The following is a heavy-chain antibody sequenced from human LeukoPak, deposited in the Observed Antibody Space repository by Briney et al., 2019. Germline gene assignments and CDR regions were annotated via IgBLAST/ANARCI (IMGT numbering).Heavy chain of an antibody. CDR1: GFTFSSYW. CDR2: ISSSGSTI. Sequence: GGSLRLSCAASGFTFSSYWMSWVRQAPGKGLEWVSYISSSGSTIYYADSVKGRFTISRDNAKNSLYLQMNSLRAEDTAVYYCARGVPSYYDILTGYHDYWGQGTLVTVSS. J-gene: IGHJ4*02. CDR3: ARGVPSYYDILTGYHDY. D-gene: IGHD3-9*01. V-gene: IGHV3-48*04.